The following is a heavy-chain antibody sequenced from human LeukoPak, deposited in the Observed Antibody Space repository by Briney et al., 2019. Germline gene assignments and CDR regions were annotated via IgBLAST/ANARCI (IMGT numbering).Heavy chain of an antibody. Sequence: EASVTVSFTASGYTFTSYGISWVRQAPGQGLEWMGWISAYNGNTNYAQKLQGRVTMTTDTSTSTAYMELRSLRSDDTAVYYCAREEGARIDYWGQGTLVTVSS. CDR1: GYTFTSYG. D-gene: IGHD1-26*01. CDR2: ISAYNGNT. J-gene: IGHJ4*02. V-gene: IGHV1-18*04. CDR3: AREEGARIDY.